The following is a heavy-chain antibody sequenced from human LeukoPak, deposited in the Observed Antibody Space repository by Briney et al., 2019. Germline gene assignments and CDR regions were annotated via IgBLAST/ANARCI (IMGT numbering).Heavy chain of an antibody. Sequence: GGSLRLSCAASGFTFSSYEMNWVRQAPGKGLEWVSYISSSGSTIYYADSVKGRITISRDNAKNSLYLQMNSLRAEDTAVYYCAREGGGQGPYYYYGMDVWGQGTTVTVSS. CDR1: GFTFSSYE. V-gene: IGHV3-48*03. J-gene: IGHJ6*02. CDR2: ISSSGSTI. CDR3: AREGGGQGPYYYYGMDV. D-gene: IGHD3-16*01.